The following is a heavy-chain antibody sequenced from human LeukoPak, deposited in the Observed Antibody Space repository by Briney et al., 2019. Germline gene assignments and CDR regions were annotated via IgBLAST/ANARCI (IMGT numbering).Heavy chain of an antibody. CDR2: IKQDGSEK. D-gene: IGHD3-22*01. CDR1: GFTFSSYW. J-gene: IGHJ4*02. Sequence: GGSLRLSCAASGFTFSSYWMSWVRQAPGKGLEWVANIKQDGSEKYYVDSVKGRFTISRDNAKNSLYLQMNSLRAEDTAVYYCASVRFYYDSSGYYFFDYWGQGTLVTVSS. CDR3: ASVRFYYDSSGYYFFDY. V-gene: IGHV3-7*01.